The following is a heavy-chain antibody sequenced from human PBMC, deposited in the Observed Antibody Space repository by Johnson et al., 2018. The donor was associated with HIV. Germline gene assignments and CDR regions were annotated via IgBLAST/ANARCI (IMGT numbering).Heavy chain of an antibody. D-gene: IGHD3-10*01. CDR2: ISWNGGNI. Sequence: VQLVESGGGVVQPGRSLRVSCAASGFTFDDYAMHWVRQGPGKGLEWVSGISWNGGNIGYADSVKGRFTVSRDNAKNLLYRQMNSLRAEGTAVYYLARLEDRGRGAFDIWGQGTMVTVSS. CDR3: ARLEDRGRGAFDI. V-gene: IGHV3-9*01. CDR1: GFTFDDYA. J-gene: IGHJ3*02.